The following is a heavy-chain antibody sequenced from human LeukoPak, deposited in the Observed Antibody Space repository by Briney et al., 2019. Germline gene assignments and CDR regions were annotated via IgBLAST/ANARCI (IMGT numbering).Heavy chain of an antibody. V-gene: IGHV4-30-4*01. J-gene: IGHJ4*02. Sequence: SQTLSLTCTVSGGSISSGDHYWSWIRQSPGRGLESIAYTPYSGSAYYNPSLMSRITMSVDTSKNQFSLKLTSVTAADTAVYYCARGRGYGYGIDYWGKGILVTVSS. CDR3: ARGRGYGYGIDY. D-gene: IGHD5-18*01. CDR2: TPYSGSA. CDR1: GGSISSGDHY.